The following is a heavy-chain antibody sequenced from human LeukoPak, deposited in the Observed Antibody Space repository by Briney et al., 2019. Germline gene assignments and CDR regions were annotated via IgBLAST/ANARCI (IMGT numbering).Heavy chain of an antibody. D-gene: IGHD6-19*01. CDR3: AKDRLQYSSGWYGWFDP. Sequence: PGGSLRLSCAASGFTFSSYAMSWVRQAPGKGPEWVSAISGSGGSTYYADSVKGRFTISRDNSKNTLYLQMNSLRAEDTAVYYCAKDRLQYSSGWYGWFDPWGQGTLVTVSS. CDR1: GFTFSSYA. V-gene: IGHV3-23*01. CDR2: ISGSGGST. J-gene: IGHJ5*02.